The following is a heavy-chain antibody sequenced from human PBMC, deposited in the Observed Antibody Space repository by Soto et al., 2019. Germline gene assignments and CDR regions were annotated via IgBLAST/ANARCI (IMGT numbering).Heavy chain of an antibody. Sequence: QVHLVQSGAEVRKPGASVKVSCKGSGYTFTSYGIAWVRQAPGQGLEWMGWISAHNDNTNSAQKVQGRVTVTRDTSTSTAYMELRNLRSDDTAVYYCARGRYGDYGGQGALVTVSS. J-gene: IGHJ4*02. CDR2: ISAHNDNT. V-gene: IGHV1-18*01. CDR3: ARGRYGDY. D-gene: IGHD1-1*01. CDR1: GYTFTSYG.